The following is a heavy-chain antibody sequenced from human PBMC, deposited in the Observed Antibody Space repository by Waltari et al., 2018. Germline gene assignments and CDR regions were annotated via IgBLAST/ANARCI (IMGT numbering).Heavy chain of an antibody. J-gene: IGHJ5*02. Sequence: QVQLQESGPGLVKPSDTLSLTCPVSAGSISSYYWSWIRQPAGKGLEWIGRIYTSGSTNYNPSLKSRVTMSVDTSKNQFSLKLSSVTAADTAVYYCARDRRGCSSTSCYARFDPWGQGTLVTVSS. CDR2: IYTSGST. CDR3: ARDRRGCSSTSCYARFDP. D-gene: IGHD2-2*01. V-gene: IGHV4-4*07. CDR1: AGSISSYY.